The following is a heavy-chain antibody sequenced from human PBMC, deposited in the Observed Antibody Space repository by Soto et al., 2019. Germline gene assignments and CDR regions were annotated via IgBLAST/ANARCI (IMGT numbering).Heavy chain of an antibody. D-gene: IGHD4-17*01. Sequence: QVQLVESGGGVVQPGRSLRLSCAASRFSFSNYDMNWVRQAPGKGLEWVAGISYDGSNQYYADSVKGRFTISRDNSKKKLYLQMNSLRADDTAVYYCAVDVYGDQGGFDPWGQGTLVTVSS. CDR2: ISYDGSNQ. J-gene: IGHJ5*02. CDR3: AVDVYGDQGGFDP. V-gene: IGHV3-30*03. CDR1: RFSFSNYD.